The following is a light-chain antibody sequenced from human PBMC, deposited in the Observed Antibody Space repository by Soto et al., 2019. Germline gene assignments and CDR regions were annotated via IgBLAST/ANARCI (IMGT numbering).Light chain of an antibody. CDR1: QSIYDH. CDR3: QQYSASPRT. Sequence: EIVLTQSPATLALCPGEGATLACRASQSIYDHLAWYQQKPGQAPRLLIHSASSRATGIPDRFSASGTGTDFTLTISRLEPEDFAVYYCQQYSASPRTFGQGTKVDIK. CDR2: SAS. J-gene: IGKJ1*01. V-gene: IGKV3-20*01.